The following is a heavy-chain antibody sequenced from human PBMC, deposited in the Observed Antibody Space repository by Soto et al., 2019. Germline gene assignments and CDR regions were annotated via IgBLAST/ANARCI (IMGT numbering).Heavy chain of an antibody. D-gene: IGHD4-17*01. CDR1: GGSISSSSYY. CDR2: IYYSGST. V-gene: IGHV4-39*01. CDR3: ARRISYGDLDY. Sequence: NLSETLSLTCTVSGGSISSSSYYWGWIRQPPGKGLEWIGSIYYSGSTYYNPSLKSRVTISVDTSKNQFSLKLSSVTAADTAVYYCARRISYGDLDYWGQGTLVTVSS. J-gene: IGHJ4*02.